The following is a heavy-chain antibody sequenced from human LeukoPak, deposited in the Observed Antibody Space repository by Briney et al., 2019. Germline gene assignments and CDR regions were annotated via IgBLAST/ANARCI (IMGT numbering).Heavy chain of an antibody. J-gene: IGHJ4*02. D-gene: IGHD6-13*01. CDR3: ATVPSAAGYVY. CDR1: GYTLTELS. CDR2: FDPEDGET. V-gene: IGHV1-24*01. Sequence: ASVKVSCKVSGYTLTELSMHWVRQAPGKGLEWMGGFDPEDGETIYAQKFQGRVTMTEEASTDTAYMELSSLRSEDTAVYYCATVPSAAGYVYWGQGTLVTVSS.